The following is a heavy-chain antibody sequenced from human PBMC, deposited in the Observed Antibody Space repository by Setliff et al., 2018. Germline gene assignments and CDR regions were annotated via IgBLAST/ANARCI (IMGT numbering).Heavy chain of an antibody. CDR3: ARDQGHGITAAGPDF. Sequence: GASVKVSCKASGYSFSTYAMHWVRQAPGQRLEWMGWINGGNGNTKYSQKFQGRVTMTRNTSISTAYMELSSLRSEDTAVYYCARDQGHGITAAGPDFWGQGTLVTVSS. CDR1: GYSFSTYA. D-gene: IGHD6-13*01. J-gene: IGHJ4*02. V-gene: IGHV1-3*01. CDR2: INGGNGNT.